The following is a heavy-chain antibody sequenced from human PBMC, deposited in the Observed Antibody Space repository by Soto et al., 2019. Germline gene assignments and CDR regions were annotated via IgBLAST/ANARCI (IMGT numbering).Heavy chain of an antibody. CDR1: GFTFSSYA. V-gene: IGHV3-23*01. CDR3: AKSPARQYCSSTSCYGDY. D-gene: IGHD2-2*01. Sequence: GGSLRLSCAASGFTFSSYAMSWVRQAPGKGLEWVSAISGSGGSTYYADSVKGRFTISRDNSKNRLYLQMNSLRAEDTAVYYCAKSPARQYCSSTSCYGDYWGQGTLVTVSS. J-gene: IGHJ4*02. CDR2: ISGSGGST.